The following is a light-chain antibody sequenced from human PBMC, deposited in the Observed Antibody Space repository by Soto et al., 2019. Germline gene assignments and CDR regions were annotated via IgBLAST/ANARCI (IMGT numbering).Light chain of an antibody. Sequence: EVVLTQSPATLSVSPLERGTLXARASQSVSSNLAWYQQKPGQAPRLLIYGASTRATGIPARFSGSGSGTEFTLTISSLQSEDFAVYYCQQYGSSRTFGQGTKVDI. J-gene: IGKJ1*01. CDR1: QSVSSN. CDR3: QQYGSSRT. CDR2: GAS. V-gene: IGKV3-15*01.